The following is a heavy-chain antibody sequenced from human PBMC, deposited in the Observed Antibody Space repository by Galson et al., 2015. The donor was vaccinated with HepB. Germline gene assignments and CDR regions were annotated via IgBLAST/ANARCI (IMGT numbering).Heavy chain of an antibody. D-gene: IGHD3-22*01. CDR2: ISSSASVE. Sequence: SLRLSCAASGFTFNSYSMNWVRQAPGKGLEWLSFISSSASVEYYADSVKGRFAISRDNATNSLYLQMNSLKAEDTSVYYCARDPGYYDSRGYYHDSLDVWGQGTVVTVSS. CDR1: GFTFNSYS. CDR3: ARDPGYYDSRGYYHDSLDV. V-gene: IGHV3-48*01. J-gene: IGHJ3*01.